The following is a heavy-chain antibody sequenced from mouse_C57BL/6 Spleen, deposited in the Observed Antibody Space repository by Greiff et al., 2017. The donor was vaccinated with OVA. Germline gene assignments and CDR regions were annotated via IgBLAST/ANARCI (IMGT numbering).Heavy chain of an antibody. V-gene: IGHV1-22*01. D-gene: IGHD4-1*01. CDR3: ARSWDEDYAMDY. CDR1: GYTFTDYN. CDR2: INPNNGGT. Sequence: EVKLMESGPELVKPGASVKMSCKASGYTFTDYNMHWVKQSHGKSLEWIGYINPNNGGTSYNQKFKGKATLTVNKSSSTADMELRSLTSEDSAVYYCARSWDEDYAMDYWGQGTSVTVSS. J-gene: IGHJ4*01.